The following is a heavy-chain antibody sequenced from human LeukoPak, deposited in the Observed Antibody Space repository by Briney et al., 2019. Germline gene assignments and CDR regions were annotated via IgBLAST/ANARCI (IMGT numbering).Heavy chain of an antibody. CDR2: ISGNNGNT. V-gene: IGHV1-18*01. CDR1: GGTFSSYG. D-gene: IGHD6-19*01. CDR3: SRTKKSVAASFNWFDP. J-gene: IGHJ5*02. Sequence: ASVKVSCKASGGTFSSYGISWVRQVPGQGLEWMGWISGNNGNTNYAQKFQGRVTMTTDTSTSTAYMELRSLRSDDAAVYYCSRTKKSVAASFNWFDPWGQGTLVTVSS.